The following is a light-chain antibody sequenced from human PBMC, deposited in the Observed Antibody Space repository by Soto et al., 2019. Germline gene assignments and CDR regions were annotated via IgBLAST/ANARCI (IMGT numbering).Light chain of an antibody. V-gene: IGKV1-39*01. CDR1: QSISSY. CDR2: AAS. Sequence: DIQMTQSPSSLSASVGDRVTITCRASQSISSYLNWYQQKPGKAPKLLIYAASSLQSGVPSRFSGSGSGTDFTLTISSLQPEDFATYYCQQSCSTPPGWTFGQGTKV. CDR3: QQSCSTPPGWT. J-gene: IGKJ1*01.